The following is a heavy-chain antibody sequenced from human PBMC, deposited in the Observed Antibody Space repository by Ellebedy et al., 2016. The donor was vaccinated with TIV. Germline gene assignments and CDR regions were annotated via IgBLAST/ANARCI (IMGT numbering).Heavy chain of an antibody. CDR2: ISAYNGNT. D-gene: IGHD1-7*01. V-gene: IGHV1-18*01. J-gene: IGHJ6*03. CDR3: ARVGTTGYYYMDV. CDR1: GYTFISFG. Sequence: ASVKVSXXASGYTFISFGISWVRQAPGQGLEWMGWISAYNGNTNYAQKLQGRVTLTRDTSTSTAYMELRSLRSDDTAVYYCARVGTTGYYYMDVWGKGTTVTVSS.